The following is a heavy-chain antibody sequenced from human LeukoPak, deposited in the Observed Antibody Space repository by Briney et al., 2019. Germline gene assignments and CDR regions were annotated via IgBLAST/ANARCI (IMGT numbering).Heavy chain of an antibody. CDR2: ISSSSSYI. CDR3: ARDADSSSWSMYYYYGMDV. CDR1: GFTFSSYA. V-gene: IGHV3-21*01. Sequence: GESLRLSCAASGFTFSSYAMSWVRQAPGKGLEWVSSISSSSSYIYYADSVKGRFTISRDNAKNSLYLQMNSLRAEDTAVYYCARDADSSSWSMYYYYGMDVWGQGTTVTVSS. D-gene: IGHD6-13*01. J-gene: IGHJ6*02.